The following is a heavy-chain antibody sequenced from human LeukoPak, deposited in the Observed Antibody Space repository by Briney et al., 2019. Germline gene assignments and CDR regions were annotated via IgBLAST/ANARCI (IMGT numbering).Heavy chain of an antibody. CDR1: GFTFSSYG. D-gene: IGHD3-16*01. J-gene: IGHJ3*02. V-gene: IGHV3-30*03. CDR3: ARDDALGDNALDI. CDR2: ISYDGSNK. Sequence: GGSLRLSCAASGFTFSSYGMHWVRQAPGKGLEWVAVISYDGSNKYYADSVKGRLTISRDNSKNTLFLQMNSLRAEDTAVYYCARDDALGDNALDIWGQGTMVTVSS.